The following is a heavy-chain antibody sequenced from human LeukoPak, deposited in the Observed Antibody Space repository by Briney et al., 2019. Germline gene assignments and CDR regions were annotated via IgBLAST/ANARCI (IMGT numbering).Heavy chain of an antibody. CDR2: INHSGST. J-gene: IGHJ3*02. V-gene: IGHV4-34*01. CDR3: ARGTHTVTSAFDI. CDR1: GGSFSGYY. D-gene: IGHD4-17*01. Sequence: PSETLSLTCAVYGGSFSGYYWSWIPQPPGKGLEWIGEINHSGSTHYNPSLKSRVNISVDTSKNQFSLKLSSVTAADTAVYYCARGTHTVTSAFDIWGQGTMVTVSS.